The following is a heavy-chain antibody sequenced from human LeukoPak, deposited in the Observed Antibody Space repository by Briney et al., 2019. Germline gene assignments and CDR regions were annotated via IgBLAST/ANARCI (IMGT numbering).Heavy chain of an antibody. Sequence: PGGSLRLSCVASGFTFSDHYMHWVRQAPGKGLEWMGGFDPEDGETIYAQKFQGRVTMTEDTSTDTAYMELSSLRSEDTAVYYCATEMYYDILTGYYPWGQGTLVTVSS. CDR3: ATEMYYDILTGYYP. CDR1: GFTFSDHY. V-gene: IGHV1-24*01. CDR2: FDPEDGET. D-gene: IGHD3-9*01. J-gene: IGHJ5*02.